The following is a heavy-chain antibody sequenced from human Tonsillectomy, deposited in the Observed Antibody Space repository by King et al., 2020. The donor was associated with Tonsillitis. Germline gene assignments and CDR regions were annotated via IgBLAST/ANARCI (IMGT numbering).Heavy chain of an antibody. Sequence: VQLQESGPGLVRPSETLSLTCTVSGGAINSYYWSWIRQPPGKGVELIGYIVYSEGTSHNPSLKSRVTISVDTSKNQVPLKLGSVTAADTAVYYCARASTEGGHYDYWGQGTLVTVSS. J-gene: IGHJ4*02. CDR1: GGAINSYY. V-gene: IGHV4-59*01. CDR2: IVYSEGT. CDR3: ARASTEGGHYDY. D-gene: IGHD2-15*01.